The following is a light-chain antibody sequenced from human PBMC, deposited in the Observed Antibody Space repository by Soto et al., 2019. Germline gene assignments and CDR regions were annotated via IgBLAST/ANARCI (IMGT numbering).Light chain of an antibody. V-gene: IGKV1-39*01. CDR3: QQYYSYPIT. CDR2: AAS. CDR1: QSISTY. J-gene: IGKJ5*01. Sequence: DIQLTQSPSPLSASVGDRVAITCLASQSISTYLNWYQQKPGKAPKLLIYAASTLQSGVPSRVSGSGSGTDFTLTISCLQSEDFATYYCQQYYSYPITFGQGTRLEIK.